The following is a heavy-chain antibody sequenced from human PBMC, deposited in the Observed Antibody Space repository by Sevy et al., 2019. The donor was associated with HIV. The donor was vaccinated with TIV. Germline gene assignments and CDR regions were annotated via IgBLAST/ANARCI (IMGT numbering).Heavy chain of an antibody. CDR3: AKPGKFSGSYLGAFDI. V-gene: IGHV3-30*18. J-gene: IGHJ3*02. Sequence: GGSLRLSCAASGFTFSKYGMHWVRQAPGKGLEWVAVISYDGGNKYYADSVKGRFTISKDNFKNTLYLQMNSMRAEDTAIYYCAKPGKFSGSYLGAFDIWGQGTMVTVSS. CDR2: ISYDGGNK. D-gene: IGHD1-26*01. CDR1: GFTFSKYG.